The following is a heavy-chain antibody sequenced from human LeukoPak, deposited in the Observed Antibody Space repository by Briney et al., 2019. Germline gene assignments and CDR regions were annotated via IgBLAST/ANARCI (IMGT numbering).Heavy chain of an antibody. CDR2: IYSGGST. D-gene: IGHD3-22*01. CDR1: GFTVSSNY. Sequence: PGGSLRLSCAASGFTVSSNYMSWVRQAPGKGLEWVSVIYSGGSTYYADSVKGRFTIPRDNSKNTLYLQMNSLRAEDTAVYYCARDYYDSSGYYFWAFDIWGQGTMVTVSS. J-gene: IGHJ3*02. V-gene: IGHV3-53*01. CDR3: ARDYYDSSGYYFWAFDI.